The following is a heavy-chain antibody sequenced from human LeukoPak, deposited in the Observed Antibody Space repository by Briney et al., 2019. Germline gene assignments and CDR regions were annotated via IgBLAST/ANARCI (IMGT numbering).Heavy chain of an antibody. CDR2: ISGSGGST. J-gene: IGHJ4*02. CDR1: GFTFSSYA. Sequence: GGSLRLSCAASGFTFSSYAMSWVRQAPGKRLEWVSAISGSGGSTYYADSVKGRFTISRDNSKNTLYLQMNSLRAEDTAVYYCAKPTRGSGSYQLDYWGQGTLVTVSS. CDR3: AKPTRGSGSYQLDY. V-gene: IGHV3-23*01. D-gene: IGHD1-26*01.